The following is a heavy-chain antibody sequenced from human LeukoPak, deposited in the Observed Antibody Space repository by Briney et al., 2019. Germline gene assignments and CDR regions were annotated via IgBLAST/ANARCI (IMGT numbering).Heavy chain of an antibody. Sequence: GSSVKVSCKASGGTFNSYAISWVRQAPGQGLEWMGRIIPIYGTANYAQKFQGRVTITTDESTSTAYMELSSLRSEDTAVYYCAREGSESTPYYYDSSGYYYAWFDPWGQGTLVTVSS. D-gene: IGHD3-22*01. V-gene: IGHV1-69*05. CDR1: GGTFNSYA. J-gene: IGHJ5*02. CDR2: IIPIYGTA. CDR3: AREGSESTPYYYDSSGYYYAWFDP.